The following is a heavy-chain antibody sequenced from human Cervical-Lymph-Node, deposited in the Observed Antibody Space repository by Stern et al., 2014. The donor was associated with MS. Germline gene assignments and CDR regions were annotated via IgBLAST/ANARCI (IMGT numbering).Heavy chain of an antibody. D-gene: IGHD4-17*01. Sequence: TLKESGPGLVKPTETLTLTCTVSGFSLSNPRMGVSWIRQPPGKALEWLAHIFSNDEKSYIPSLRSRLTISKDTSKSQVVLTLANVDPVDTATYFCARMDYGDYVPFLAEWYFDLWGRGTLVSVSS. CDR1: GFSLSNPRMG. J-gene: IGHJ2*01. CDR2: IFSNDEK. CDR3: ARMDYGDYVPFLAEWYFDL. V-gene: IGHV2-26*01.